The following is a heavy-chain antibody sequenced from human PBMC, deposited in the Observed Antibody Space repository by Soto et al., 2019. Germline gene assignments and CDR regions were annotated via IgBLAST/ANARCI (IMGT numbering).Heavy chain of an antibody. J-gene: IGHJ4*02. Sequence: GGSLRLSCAASGFTFSSYGMHWVRQAPGKGLEWVAVIWYDGSNKYYADSVKGRFTISRDNSKNTLYLQMNSLRAEDTAVYYCARDPKPFIAVADPPPDYWGQGTLVTVSS. D-gene: IGHD6-19*01. CDR1: GFTFSSYG. CDR3: ARDPKPFIAVADPPPDY. V-gene: IGHV3-33*01. CDR2: IWYDGSNK.